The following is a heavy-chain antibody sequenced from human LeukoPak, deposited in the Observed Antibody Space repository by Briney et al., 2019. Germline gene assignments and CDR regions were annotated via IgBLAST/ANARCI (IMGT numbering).Heavy chain of an antibody. CDR3: ARGARVGATYSYGMVV. Sequence: GSLRLSCAASGFTVSSNYMSWVRQAPGKGLEWVSVIYSGGSTYYADSVKGRFTFSRDNSKNTLYLQMNSLRADDTAVYYCARGARVGATYSYGMVVWGQGTTVTVSS. CDR2: IYSGGST. V-gene: IGHV3-66*01. D-gene: IGHD1-26*01. J-gene: IGHJ6*02. CDR1: GFTVSSNY.